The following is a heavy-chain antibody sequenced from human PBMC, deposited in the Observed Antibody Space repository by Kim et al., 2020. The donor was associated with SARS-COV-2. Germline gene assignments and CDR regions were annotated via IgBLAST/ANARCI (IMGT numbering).Heavy chain of an antibody. D-gene: IGHD4-17*01. CDR1: GGSISSYY. CDR3: ARATTVTPYFDY. Sequence: SETLSLTCTVSGGSISSYYWSWIRQPPGKGLEWIGYIYYSGSTNYNPSLKSRVTISVDTSKNQFSLKLSSVTAADTAVYYCARATTVTPYFDYWGQGTLVTVSS. J-gene: IGHJ4*02. V-gene: IGHV4-59*01. CDR2: IYYSGST.